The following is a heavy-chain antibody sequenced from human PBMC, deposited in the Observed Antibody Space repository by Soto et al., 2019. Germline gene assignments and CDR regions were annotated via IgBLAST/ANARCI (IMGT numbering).Heavy chain of an antibody. V-gene: IGHV3-23*01. CDR2: ISGRGENT. D-gene: IGHD4-17*01. CDR1: GFTFSVFA. Sequence: EVQLLESGGGLVQPGGSLRLSCAASGFTFSVFAMSWVRQAPGKGLELVSTISGRGENTYYADSVKGRFTNSRDNSKNTQSLKMNSLRGEPTAVYYCAKAPGTGDYGVNAVDLWGQGTMVTVAS. J-gene: IGHJ3*01. CDR3: AKAPGTGDYGVNAVDL.